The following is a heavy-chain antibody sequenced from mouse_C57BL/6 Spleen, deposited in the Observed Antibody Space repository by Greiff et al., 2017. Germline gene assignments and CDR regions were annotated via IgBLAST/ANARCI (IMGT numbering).Heavy chain of an antibody. V-gene: IGHV5-17*01. J-gene: IGHJ2*01. Sequence: EVNVVESGGGLVKPGGSLKLSCAASGFTFSDYGMHWVRQAPEKGLEWVAYISSGSSTIYYADTVKGRFTISRDNAKNTLFLQMTSLRSEDTAMYDCARGLSYYGSSYPYFDYWGQGTTLTVSS. D-gene: IGHD1-1*01. CDR3: ARGLSYYGSSYPYFDY. CDR1: GFTFSDYG. CDR2: ISSGSSTI.